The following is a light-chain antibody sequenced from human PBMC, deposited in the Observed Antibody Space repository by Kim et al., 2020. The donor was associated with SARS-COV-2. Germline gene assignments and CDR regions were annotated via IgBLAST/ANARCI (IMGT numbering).Light chain of an antibody. V-gene: IGLV1-40*01. CDR2: GNN. CDR1: RSNIGATYD. J-gene: IGLJ2*01. CDR3: QSYDNSLSGVI. Sequence: QSVLTQPPSVSGAPGQRVTISCTGGRSNIGATYDVHWYQQFPGTAPKLLIYGNNNRPSGVPDRFSGSKSGTSASLAIAGLQAEDEADYYCQSYDNSLSGVIFGGGTKVTVL.